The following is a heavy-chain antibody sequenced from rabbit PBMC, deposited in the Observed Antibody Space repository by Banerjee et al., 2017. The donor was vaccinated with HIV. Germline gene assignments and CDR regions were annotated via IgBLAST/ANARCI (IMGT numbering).Heavy chain of an antibody. CDR3: ARDPPGSSDYDL. CDR2: IYDGSDNT. J-gene: IGHJ4*01. V-gene: IGHV1S40*01. CDR1: RIDFSSGYG. Sequence: QSLEESGGDLVKPGASLTLTCTASRIDFSSGYGMCWVRQAPGKGLEWIACIYDGSDNTWYASWAKGRFTISKASSTTVTLQMTSLTAADTATYFYARDPPGSSDYDLWGPGTLVTVS. D-gene: IGHD8-1*01.